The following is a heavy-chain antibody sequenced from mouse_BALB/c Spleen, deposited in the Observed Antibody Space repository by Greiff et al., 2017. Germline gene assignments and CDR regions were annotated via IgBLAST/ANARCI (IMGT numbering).Heavy chain of an antibody. J-gene: IGHJ2*01. CDR3: TKGATVVAYYFDY. D-gene: IGHD1-1*01. Sequence: EVLLVESGGGLVKPGGSLKLSCAASGFTFSSYTMSWVRQTPEQRLEWVATISSGGSYTYYPDSVKGRFTISRDNAKNTLYLQMSSLKSEDTAMYYCTKGATVVAYYFDYWGQGTTLTVSS. CDR1: GFTFSSYT. CDR2: ISSGGSYT. V-gene: IGHV5-6-4*01.